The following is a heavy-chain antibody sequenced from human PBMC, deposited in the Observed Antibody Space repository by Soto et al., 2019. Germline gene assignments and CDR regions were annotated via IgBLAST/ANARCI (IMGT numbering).Heavy chain of an antibody. D-gene: IGHD6-13*01. J-gene: IGHJ6*02. CDR3: AWTESSSWSFFYYGMDV. Sequence: QVQLKESGPGLVKPSETLALTCTVTGGSIGSYYWSWIRQSPGRGLEWIGCVYYSDGTNYNPSLKSRATMSMGKSNNQFSLRLRSVTAADTAVYYCAWTESSSWSFFYYGMDVWGQGTTVTVSS. CDR1: GGSIGSYY. V-gene: IGHV4-59*01. CDR2: VYYSDGT.